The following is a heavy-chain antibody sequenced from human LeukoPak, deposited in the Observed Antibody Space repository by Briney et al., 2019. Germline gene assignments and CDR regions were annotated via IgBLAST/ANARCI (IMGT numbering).Heavy chain of an antibody. V-gene: IGHV3-30*02. CDR2: IRYDGSNK. CDR1: GFTFDDYW. Sequence: GGSLRLSCGASGFTFDDYWMSWVRQAPGKGLEWVAFIRYDGSNKYYADSVKGRFTISRDNAKNSLYLQMNSLRAEDTAVYYCARGGKLVSWGFDYWGQGTLVTVSS. J-gene: IGHJ4*02. CDR3: ARGGKLVSWGFDY. D-gene: IGHD6-13*01.